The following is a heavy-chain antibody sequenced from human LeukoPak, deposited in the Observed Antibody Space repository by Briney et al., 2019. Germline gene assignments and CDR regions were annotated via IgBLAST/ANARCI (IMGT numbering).Heavy chain of an antibody. D-gene: IGHD2-21*01. J-gene: IGHJ4*02. CDR1: GFTFSNVW. V-gene: IGHV3-15*01. CDR2: IRRKTDGETT. Sequence: GGSLRLSCAASGFTFSNVWMSWVRQVPGKGLEWVGRIRRKTDGETTDHAAPVKGRFTISRDDSKNTLYLQMNSLKTEDTAVYYCVTDLVIKGYFDYWGQGALVTVSS. CDR3: VTDLVIKGYFDY.